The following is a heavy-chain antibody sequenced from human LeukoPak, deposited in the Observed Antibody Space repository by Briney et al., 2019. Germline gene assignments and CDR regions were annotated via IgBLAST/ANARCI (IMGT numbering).Heavy chain of an antibody. CDR2: ISSTGGST. D-gene: IGHD3-22*01. CDR1: GFTSSSYA. CDR3: ARGTYYYDSSGYLNN. Sequence: PGGSLRLSCAASGFTSSSYAMHWVRQAPGKGLEYVSAISSTGGSTYYANSVKGRFTISRDNSKNTLYLQMGSLRPEDMAVYYCARGTYYYDSSGYLNNWGQGTLVTVSS. J-gene: IGHJ4*02. V-gene: IGHV3-64*01.